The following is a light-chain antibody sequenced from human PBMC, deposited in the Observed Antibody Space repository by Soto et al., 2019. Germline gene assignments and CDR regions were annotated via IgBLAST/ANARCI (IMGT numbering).Light chain of an antibody. Sequence: QSALTQPPSASGSPGQSVTISCTGTSSDVGGYNYVSWYRQYPGKAPQLIIYDVNKRPSGVPDRFSGSKSGNTASLTVSGLQAGDEADYFCNSYGGTNNYVVFGGGTKLTVL. CDR1: SSDVGGYNY. CDR3: NSYGGTNNYVV. J-gene: IGLJ2*01. CDR2: DVN. V-gene: IGLV2-8*01.